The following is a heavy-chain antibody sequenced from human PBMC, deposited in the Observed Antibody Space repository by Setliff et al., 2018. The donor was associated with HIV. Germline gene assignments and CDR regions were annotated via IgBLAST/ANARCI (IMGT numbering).Heavy chain of an antibody. V-gene: IGHV3-23*01. CDR2: ITGFGGRT. Sequence: GGSLRLSCAASGFTFINFGLSWVRQAPGKGLEWVSTITGFGGRTYYADSVKGRFTISRDNSKNTLYLQINSLRGDDTAVYYCARDSGGGALGSAPDYWGPGTLVTVSS. CDR3: ARDSGGGALGSAPDY. D-gene: IGHD3-16*01. CDR1: GFTFINFG. J-gene: IGHJ4*02.